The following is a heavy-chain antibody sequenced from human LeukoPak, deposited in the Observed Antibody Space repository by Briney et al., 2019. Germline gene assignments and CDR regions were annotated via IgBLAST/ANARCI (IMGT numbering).Heavy chain of an antibody. V-gene: IGHV1-8*01. J-gene: IGHJ6*03. D-gene: IGHD5-18*01. CDR1: GYTFTSYD. Sequence: GASVKVSCKASGYTFTSYDINWVRQATGQGLEWMGWMNPYSGNTGYAQKFQGRVTMTRNTSISTAYMELSSLRSEDTAVYYCARGTYSYGPYYYYYMDVWGKGTTVTVSS. CDR3: ARGTYSYGPYYYYYMDV. CDR2: MNPYSGNT.